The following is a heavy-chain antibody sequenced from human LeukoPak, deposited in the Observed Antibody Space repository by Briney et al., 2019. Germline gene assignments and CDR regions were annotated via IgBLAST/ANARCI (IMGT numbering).Heavy chain of an antibody. CDR2: INPNSGGT. CDR1: GYTFTGYY. J-gene: IGHJ4*02. V-gene: IGHV1-2*06. D-gene: IGHD4-17*01. CDR3: ARGSLDYGDYTVFDY. Sequence: ASVKVSCKASGYTFTGYYMHWVRQAPGQGLEWMGRINPNSGGTSYAQKFQGRVTMTRDTSISTAYMELSRLRSDDTAVYYCARGSLDYGDYTVFDYWGQGTLVTVSS.